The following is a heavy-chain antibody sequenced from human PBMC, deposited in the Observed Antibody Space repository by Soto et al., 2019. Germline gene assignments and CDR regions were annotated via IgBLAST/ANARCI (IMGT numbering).Heavy chain of an antibody. CDR2: MYSSGNT. CDR3: ATHHDYYDTKRYFDH. CDR1: GGSISSTDY. Sequence: PSETLSLTCTVSGGSISSTDYWAWIRQPPGMGLEWIGSMYSSGNTFYNPSLKSRITISVDTSKNQFSLKLGSVTAADTAVYYCATHHDYYDTKRYFDHWGQGALVTVS. J-gene: IGHJ4*02. V-gene: IGHV4-39*01. D-gene: IGHD3-22*01.